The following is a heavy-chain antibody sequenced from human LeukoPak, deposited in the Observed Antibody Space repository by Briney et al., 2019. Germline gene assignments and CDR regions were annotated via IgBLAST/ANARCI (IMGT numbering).Heavy chain of an antibody. CDR3: ARDYGYCSGGSCYSLYYFDY. D-gene: IGHD2-15*01. V-gene: IGHV3-30*03. J-gene: IGHJ4*02. Sequence: GGSLRLSCAVSGFTFSSYGVHWVRQAPGKGLEWMAVISYDGTNKYYADSVKGRFTISRDNSKNTLYLQMNSLRAEDTAVYYCARDYGYCSGGSCYSLYYFDYWGQGTLVTVSS. CDR2: ISYDGTNK. CDR1: GFTFSSYG.